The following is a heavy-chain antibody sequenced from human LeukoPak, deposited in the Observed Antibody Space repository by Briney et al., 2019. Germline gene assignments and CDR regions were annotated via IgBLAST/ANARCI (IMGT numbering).Heavy chain of an antibody. D-gene: IGHD3-3*01. CDR1: GGTFSSYA. J-gene: IGHJ4*02. Sequence: ASVKVSCKASGGTFSSYAISWVRQAPGQGLEWMGRIIPIFGTANYAQKFQGRVTITTDESTSTAYMELSSLRSDDTAVYYCATTIFGVVTNDYWGQGTLVTVSS. CDR2: IIPIFGTA. CDR3: ATTIFGVVTNDY. V-gene: IGHV1-69*05.